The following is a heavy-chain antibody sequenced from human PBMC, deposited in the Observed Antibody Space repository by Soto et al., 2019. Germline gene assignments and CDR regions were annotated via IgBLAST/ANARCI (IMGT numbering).Heavy chain of an antibody. Sequence: ASVKVSCKASGYTFTSYYMHWLRQAPGQGLEWMGIINPSGGSTSYAQKFQGRVTMTRDTSTSTVYMELSSLRSEDTAVHYCARVGVRAGTVNYFDYWGQGTLVTVSS. CDR3: ARVGVRAGTVNYFDY. J-gene: IGHJ4*02. D-gene: IGHD6-13*01. CDR2: INPSGGST. CDR1: GYTFTSYY. V-gene: IGHV1-46*01.